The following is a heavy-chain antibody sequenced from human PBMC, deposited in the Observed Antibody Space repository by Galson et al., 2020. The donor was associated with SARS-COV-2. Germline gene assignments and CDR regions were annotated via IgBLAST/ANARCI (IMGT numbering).Heavy chain of an antibody. V-gene: IGHV4-31*03. Sequence: SETLSLTCTVPGGPISSGGYYWSWIRQHPGKGLEWIGYNYYRGTTYYNPSLKSRATISVDTSKNQFSLKLSTVTAADTAVYYCARGSDYDSIGYFCDDWGQGTLVTVSS. CDR3: ARGSDYDSIGYFCDD. CDR1: GGPISSGGYY. D-gene: IGHD3-22*01. J-gene: IGHJ4*02. CDR2: NYYRGTT.